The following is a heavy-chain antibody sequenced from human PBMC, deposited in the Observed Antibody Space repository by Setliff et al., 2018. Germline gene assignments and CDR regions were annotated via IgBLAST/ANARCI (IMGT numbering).Heavy chain of an antibody. V-gene: IGHV4-39*01. CDR2: IYYSGST. CDR1: GGSISGSSYY. CDR3: ARRGRGSSWFDTLFDY. J-gene: IGHJ4*02. Sequence: SETLSLTCTVSGGSISGSSYYWGWIRQPPGKGLEWIGSIYYSGSTYYNPSLKSRVTISVDTSKNQFSLKLSSVTAADTAVYYCARRGRGSSWFDTLFDYWGQGTLVTVSS. D-gene: IGHD6-13*01.